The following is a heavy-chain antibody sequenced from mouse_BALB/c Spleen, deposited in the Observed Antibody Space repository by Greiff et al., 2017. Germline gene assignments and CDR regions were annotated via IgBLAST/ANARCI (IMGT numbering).Heavy chain of an antibody. V-gene: IGHV1S137*01. CDR3: ARGEANWDY. CDR1: GYTFTDYA. Sequence: VQLQQSGAELVRPGVSVKISCKGSGYTFTDYAMHWVKQSHAKSLAWIGVISTYYGDASYNQKFKGKATMTVDKSSSTAYMELARLTSEDSAIYYCARGEANWDYWGQGTTLTVSA. D-gene: IGHD4-1*01. J-gene: IGHJ2*01. CDR2: ISTYYGDA.